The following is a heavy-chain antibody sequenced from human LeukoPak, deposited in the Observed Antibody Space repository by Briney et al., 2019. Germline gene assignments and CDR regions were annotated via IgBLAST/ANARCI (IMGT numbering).Heavy chain of an antibody. Sequence: GGSLRLSCVASGFSFSNYLMNWVRQAPGKGLEWVSGISHSGSSIYYADSVKGRFTISRDNSKNTLYLQMDRLRVEDTAVYYCAMARDYWGQGTLVTVSS. CDR3: AMARDY. CDR1: GFSFSNYL. CDR2: ISHSGSSI. J-gene: IGHJ4*02. V-gene: IGHV3-23*01.